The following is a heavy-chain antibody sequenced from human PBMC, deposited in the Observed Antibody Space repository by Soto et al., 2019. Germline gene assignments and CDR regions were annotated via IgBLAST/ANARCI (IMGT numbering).Heavy chain of an antibody. D-gene: IGHD3-22*01. CDR2: TSFSGYT. Sequence: QVQLQESGPGLVKPSQTLSLTCSVPGDSVSGGDSYWSWIRQPPGKALEWIGYTSFSGYTSYTPSLKSRVTISVYMSKSQFSLRLTSVTAADTAIYYCVRGGNPYHYATSGPGTFDKWGQGTLVSVSS. CDR3: VRGGNPYHYATSGPGTFDK. CDR1: GDSVSGGDSY. J-gene: IGHJ4*02. V-gene: IGHV4-30-4*01.